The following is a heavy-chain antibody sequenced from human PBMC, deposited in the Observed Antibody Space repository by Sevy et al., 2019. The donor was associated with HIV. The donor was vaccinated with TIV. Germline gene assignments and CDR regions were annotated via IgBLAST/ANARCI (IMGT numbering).Heavy chain of an antibody. CDR1: GFTFSDYY. CDR3: AKRLLSWDAMDV. Sequence: GGSLRLSCAASGFTFSDYYMNWVRQAPGKGLEWVSSISGLSNYIYYADSVKGRFTISRDNAKNSLYLQMNSLRAEDTAVYYCAKRLLSWDAMDVWGQGTTVTVSS. J-gene: IGHJ6*02. V-gene: IGHV3-21*01. D-gene: IGHD3-16*02. CDR2: ISGLSNYI.